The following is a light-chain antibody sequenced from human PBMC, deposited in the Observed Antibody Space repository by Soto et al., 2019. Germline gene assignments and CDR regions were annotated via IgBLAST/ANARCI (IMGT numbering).Light chain of an antibody. J-gene: IGKJ1*01. V-gene: IGKV3-20*01. Sequence: EIVLTQSPGTLSLSPGERATLSCRASRSLSSIFLAWYQHKPGQAPRLLIYGASSRATGIPDRFSGSGSGTDFTLTISRLEPEEFAVYYCHQYGDSPQTFGQGTKVEVK. CDR2: GAS. CDR3: HQYGDSPQT. CDR1: RSLSSIF.